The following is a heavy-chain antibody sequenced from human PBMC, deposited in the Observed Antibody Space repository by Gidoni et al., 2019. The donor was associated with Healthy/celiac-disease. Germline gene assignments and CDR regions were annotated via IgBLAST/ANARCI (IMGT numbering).Heavy chain of an antibody. CDR2: IYYSGST. CDR1: GGSIGNYY. D-gene: IGHD3-16*01. CDR3: ARGLGDRASFDY. Sequence: QVQLQESGPGLVKPSETLSLACTVSGGSIGNYYWGWIRQPPGKGLEWIGFIYYSGSTNYNPSLKSRVTISVDTSKSQFSLKLTSVTAADTAVYYCARGLGDRASFDYWGQGTLVTVSS. J-gene: IGHJ4*02. V-gene: IGHV4-59*01.